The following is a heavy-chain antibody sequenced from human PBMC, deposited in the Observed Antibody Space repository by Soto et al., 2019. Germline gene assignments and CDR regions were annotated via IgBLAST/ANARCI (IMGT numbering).Heavy chain of an antibody. CDR1: GGSISSGGYY. J-gene: IGHJ4*02. CDR3: ARDRGYSGYHYYFDY. D-gene: IGHD5-12*01. V-gene: IGHV4-31*03. CDR2: IYYSGST. Sequence: SETLSLTCTVSGGSISSGGYYWSWIRQHPGKGLEWIGYIYYSGSTYYNPSLKSRVTISVDTSKNQFSLKLSSVTAADTAVYYCARDRGYSGYHYYFDYWGQGTLVTVSS.